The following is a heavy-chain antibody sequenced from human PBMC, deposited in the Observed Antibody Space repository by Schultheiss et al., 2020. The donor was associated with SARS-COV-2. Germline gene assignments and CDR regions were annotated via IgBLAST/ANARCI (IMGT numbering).Heavy chain of an antibody. D-gene: IGHD6-6*01. J-gene: IGHJ5*02. V-gene: IGHV4-34*01. Sequence: SETLSLTCAVYGGSFSGYYWSWIRQPPGKGLEWIGEINHSGSTNYNPSLKIRVTISVDTSKNQFTLKLSSVTAADTAVYYCERGKLAGGWFDPWGQGTLVTVSS. CDR2: INHSGST. CDR1: GGSFSGYY. CDR3: ERGKLAGGWFDP.